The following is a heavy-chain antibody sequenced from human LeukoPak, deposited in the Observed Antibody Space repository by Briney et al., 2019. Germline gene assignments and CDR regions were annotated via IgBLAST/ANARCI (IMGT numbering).Heavy chain of an antibody. V-gene: IGHV3-30*03. CDR2: ISYDGSNK. J-gene: IGHJ5*02. D-gene: IGHD3-10*01. CDR3: AREVALTGSWFDP. CDR1: GFTFSSYS. Sequence: GGSLRLSCAASGFTFSSYSMNWVRQAPGKGLEWVAVISYDGSNKYYADSVKGRFTISRDNSKNTLYLQMNSLRAEDTAVYYCAREVALTGSWFDPWGQGTLVTVSS.